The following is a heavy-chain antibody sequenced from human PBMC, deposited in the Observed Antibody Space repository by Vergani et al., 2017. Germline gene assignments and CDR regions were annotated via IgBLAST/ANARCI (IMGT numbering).Heavy chain of an antibody. Sequence: QVQLQQWGPGLVKPSETLSLTCTVSGGSISSVGYYWSWIRQHPGKGLEWIGYIYYSGSTYYNPSLKSRVTISVDTSKNQFSLKLSSVTAADTAVYYCASRRGRNYYYGMDVWGQGTTVTVSS. CDR2: IYYSGST. CDR3: ASRRGRNYYYGMDV. D-gene: IGHD2-15*01. CDR1: GGSISSVGYY. J-gene: IGHJ6*02. V-gene: IGHV4-31*03.